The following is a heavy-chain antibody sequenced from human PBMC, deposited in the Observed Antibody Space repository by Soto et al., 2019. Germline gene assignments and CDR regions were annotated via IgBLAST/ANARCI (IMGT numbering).Heavy chain of an antibody. J-gene: IGHJ6*02. CDR3: ARERIGYCSSTSCRPPYYYYGMDV. V-gene: IGHV4-59*01. Sequence: QVQLQESGPGLVKPSETLSLTCTVSGGSISSYYWSWIRQPPGKGLEWIGYIYYSGSTNYNPSLKSRVTISVDTSKNQFSLKLSSVTAADTAVYYCARERIGYCSSTSCRPPYYYYGMDVWGQGTTVTVSS. D-gene: IGHD2-2*03. CDR1: GGSISSYY. CDR2: IYYSGST.